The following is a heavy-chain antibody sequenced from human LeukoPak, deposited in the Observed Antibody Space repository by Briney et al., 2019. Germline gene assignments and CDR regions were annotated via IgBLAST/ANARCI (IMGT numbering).Heavy chain of an antibody. CDR2: IRGSGGST. V-gene: IGHV3-23*01. CDR3: AKTGGWYSEHFDY. Sequence: GGSLRLSCAASGFTFSSYAMSWVRQAPGKGLEWVSAIRGSGGSTYNADSVKGRFTISGDNSKNTLYLQMNSLRAEDTAVYYCAKTGGWYSEHFDYWGQGTLVTVSS. J-gene: IGHJ4*02. D-gene: IGHD6-19*01. CDR1: GFTFSSYA.